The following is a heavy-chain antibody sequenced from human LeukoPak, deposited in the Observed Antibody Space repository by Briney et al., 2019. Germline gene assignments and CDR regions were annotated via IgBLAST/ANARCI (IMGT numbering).Heavy chain of an antibody. V-gene: IGHV4-39*01. CDR3: ARPYGAYYYDSSGYPSSFDY. CDR1: GGSISSSSYY. J-gene: IGHJ4*02. Sequence: SEPLSLTCTVSGGSISSSSYYWGWIRQPPGKGLEWIGSFYYSGSTYYNPSLKSRVTISVDTSKNQFSLKLSSVTAADTAVYYCARPYGAYYYDSSGYPSSFDYWGQGTLVTVSS. CDR2: FYYSGST. D-gene: IGHD3-22*01.